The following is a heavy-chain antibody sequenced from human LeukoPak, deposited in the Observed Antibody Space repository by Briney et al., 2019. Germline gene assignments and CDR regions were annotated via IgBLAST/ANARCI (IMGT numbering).Heavy chain of an antibody. V-gene: IGHV1-18*01. CDR2: ISIHNGNT. Sequence: ASVKVSCKASGYTFTNYGISWVRQAPGQGLEWMGWISIHNGNTDYAQKLRGRGTMTTDTSTSTAYMELRSLRSDDTAVYYCARITYDFWSGYYMSDDPWGQGTLVTVSS. CDR1: GYTFTNYG. CDR3: ARITYDFWSGYYMSDDP. D-gene: IGHD3-3*01. J-gene: IGHJ5*02.